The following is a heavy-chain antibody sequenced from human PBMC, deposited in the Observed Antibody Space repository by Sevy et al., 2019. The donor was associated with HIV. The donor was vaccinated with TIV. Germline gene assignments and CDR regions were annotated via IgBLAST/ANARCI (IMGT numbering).Heavy chain of an antibody. CDR1: GFTVSSNY. J-gene: IGHJ3*02. CDR2: IYSGGSK. D-gene: IGHD6-19*01. CDR3: ATHSSGWYDAFDI. Sequence: GGSLRLSCAASGFTVSSNYMSWVRQAPGKGLEWVSVIYSGGSKYYAYSVKGRFTIARDNSKNTLYLQMNSLRAEDTAVYYCATHSSGWYDAFDIWGQGTMVTVSS. V-gene: IGHV3-53*01.